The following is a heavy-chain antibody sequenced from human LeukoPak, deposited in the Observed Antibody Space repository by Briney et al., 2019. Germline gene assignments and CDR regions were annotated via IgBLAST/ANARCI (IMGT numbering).Heavy chain of an antibody. J-gene: IGHJ4*02. Sequence: ASVKVSCKASGYTFTSYGISWVRQAPGQGLEWMGWISAYNGNTNYAQKLQGRVTMTTDTSTSTAYMELRSLRSEDTAVYYCAISWVRRGIILFDYWGQGTPVTVSS. V-gene: IGHV1-18*01. CDR1: GYTFTSYG. CDR2: ISAYNGNT. CDR3: AISWVRRGIILFDY. D-gene: IGHD3-10*01.